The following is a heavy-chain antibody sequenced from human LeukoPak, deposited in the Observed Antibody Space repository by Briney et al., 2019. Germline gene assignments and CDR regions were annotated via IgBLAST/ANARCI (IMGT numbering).Heavy chain of an antibody. CDR2: IYYSGST. J-gene: IGHJ6*03. CDR1: GYSISSGYY. Sequence: PSETLSLTCIVSGYSISSGYYWGWIRQPPGKGLEWIGSIYYSGSTYCNPSLKSRVTISVDTSKNQFSLKLSSVTAADTAVYYCARHRYYYRSGSYYGAPYYMDVWGKGTTVTISS. D-gene: IGHD3-10*01. V-gene: IGHV4-38-2*02. CDR3: ARHRYYYRSGSYYGAPYYMDV.